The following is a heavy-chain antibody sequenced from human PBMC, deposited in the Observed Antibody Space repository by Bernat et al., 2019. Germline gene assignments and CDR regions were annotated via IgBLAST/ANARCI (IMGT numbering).Heavy chain of an antibody. CDR2: ISSDGSTT. Sequence: EVQLVESGGGFVQPGGSLRLSCAASGFTFSNYWMHWVRQAPGKGLVWVSRISSDGSTTSYADSVKGRFTISRDNAKNTLFLQMNSLSAEDTAVHFCAREGSDTPYNWFDPWGQGTLVTVSS. J-gene: IGHJ5*02. CDR1: GFTFSNYW. V-gene: IGHV3-74*01. D-gene: IGHD5-18*01. CDR3: AREGSDTPYNWFDP.